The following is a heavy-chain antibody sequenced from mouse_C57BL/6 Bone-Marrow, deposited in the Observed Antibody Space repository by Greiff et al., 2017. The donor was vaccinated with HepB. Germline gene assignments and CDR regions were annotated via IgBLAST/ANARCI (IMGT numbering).Heavy chain of an antibody. V-gene: IGHV5-17*01. CDR2: ISSGSSTI. CDR3: ARCLLDPPREFAY. CDR1: GFTFSDYG. Sequence: EVHLVESGGGLVKPGGSLKLSCAASGFTFSDYGMHWVRQAPEKGLEWVAYISSGSSTIYYADTVKGRFTISRDNAKNTLYLQMTSLRSEDTTMYYCARCLLDPPREFAYWGQGTLVTVSA. J-gene: IGHJ3*01.